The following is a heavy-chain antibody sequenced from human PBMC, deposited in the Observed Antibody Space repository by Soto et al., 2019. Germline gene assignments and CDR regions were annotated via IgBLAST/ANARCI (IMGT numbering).Heavy chain of an antibody. D-gene: IGHD2-2*01. CDR2: INPSGGST. CDR1: GYTFTSYY. V-gene: IGHV1-46*01. J-gene: IGHJ5*02. CDR3: ARLYVGVGAASCFDP. Sequence: ASVKVSCKASGYTFTSYYMHWVRQAPGQGLEWMGIINPSGGSTSYAQKFHSRVTMTRDTSTSTVYKQLSSLRSEDTAVYYCARLYVGVGAASCFDPWGQGTLVTVSS.